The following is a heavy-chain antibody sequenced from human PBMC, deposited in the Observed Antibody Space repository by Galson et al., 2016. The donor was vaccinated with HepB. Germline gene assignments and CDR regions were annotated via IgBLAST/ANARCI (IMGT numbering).Heavy chain of an antibody. V-gene: IGHV4-39*01. Sequence: SETLSLTCTVSGGSISSSSYYWGWIRQPPGKGLEWIGTIYSGGNAYYNPSLKSRVTISVDTSKNQFSLKLSSVTAADTAVYYCARPLGRYYDSSVRAWFDPWGQGTLVTVSA. CDR3: ARPLGRYYDSSVRAWFDP. CDR2: IYSGGNA. CDR1: GGSISSSSYY. D-gene: IGHD3-22*01. J-gene: IGHJ5*02.